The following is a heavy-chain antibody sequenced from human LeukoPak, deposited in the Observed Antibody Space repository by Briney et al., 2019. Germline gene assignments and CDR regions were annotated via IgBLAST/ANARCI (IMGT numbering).Heavy chain of an antibody. CDR1: GGSISSHY. V-gene: IGHV4-59*11. J-gene: IGHJ4*02. D-gene: IGHD1-26*01. CDR2: IYYSGST. CDR3: ARLLRAGGGAYDY. Sequence: SETLSLTCTVPGGSISSHYWSWIRQPPGKGLEWIGYIYYSGSTNYNPSLKSRVTISVDTSKNQFSLKLSSVTAADTAVYYCARLLRAGGGAYDYWGQGTLVTVSS.